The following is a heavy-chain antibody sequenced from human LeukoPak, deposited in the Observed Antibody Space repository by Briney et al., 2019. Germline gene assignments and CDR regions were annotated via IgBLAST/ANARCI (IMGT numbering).Heavy chain of an antibody. V-gene: IGHV1-69*13. J-gene: IGHJ5*02. CDR3: ARDYYGSGSHNWFDP. D-gene: IGHD3-10*01. CDR1: GGTFSSYA. CDR2: IIPIFGTA. Sequence: GASVKVSCKASGGTFSSYAISWVRQAPGQGLEWMGGIIPIFGTANYAQKFQGRVTITADESTSTAYMELSGLRSEDTAVYYCARDYYGSGSHNWFDPWGQGTLVTVSS.